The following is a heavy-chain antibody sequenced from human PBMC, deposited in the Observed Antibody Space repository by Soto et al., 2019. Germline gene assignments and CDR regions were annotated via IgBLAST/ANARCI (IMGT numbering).Heavy chain of an antibody. CDR3: AKDRRWLEPNLLDY. CDR2: ISYDGSNK. Sequence: PGGSLRLSCAASGFTFSSYGMHWVRQAPGKGLEWVAVISYDGSNKYYADSVKGRFTISRDNSKNTLYLQMNSLRAEDTAVYYCAKDRRWLEPNLLDYWGQGTLVTVSS. V-gene: IGHV3-30*18. D-gene: IGHD6-19*01. CDR1: GFTFSSYG. J-gene: IGHJ4*02.